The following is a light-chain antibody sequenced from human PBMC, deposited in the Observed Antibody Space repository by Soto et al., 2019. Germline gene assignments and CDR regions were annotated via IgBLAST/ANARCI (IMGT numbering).Light chain of an antibody. V-gene: IGLV1-51*01. CDR3: GTWDYSLSSVV. Sequence: QSVLTQPPSVSAAPGQRVTISCSGSTSNIVNNFVSWYQRLPGTAPKLLIYDTNKRPSGIPDRFSGSKSGTSATLGITGLQAVDEAEYFCGTWDYSLSSVVFGGGNKVTVL. CDR2: DTN. J-gene: IGLJ3*02. CDR1: TSNIVNNF.